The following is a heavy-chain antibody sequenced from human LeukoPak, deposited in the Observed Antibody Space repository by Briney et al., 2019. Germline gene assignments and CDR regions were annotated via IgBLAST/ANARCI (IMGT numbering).Heavy chain of an antibody. D-gene: IGHD3-10*01. CDR1: GFTFRSYS. CDR3: ARECITMVRGVPRTQDYYYYYMDV. J-gene: IGHJ6*03. CDR2: ISSGSGTI. V-gene: IGHV3-48*01. Sequence: GGSLRLSCAASGFTFRSYSMNWVRQAPGKGLEWVSYISSGSGTIYYADSVKGRFTISRDNSKNTLYLQMNSLRAEDTAVYYCARECITMVRGVPRTQDYYYYYMDVWGKGTTVTVSS.